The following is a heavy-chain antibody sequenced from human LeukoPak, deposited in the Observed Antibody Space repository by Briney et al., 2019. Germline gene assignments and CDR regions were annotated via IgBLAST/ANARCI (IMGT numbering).Heavy chain of an antibody. CDR1: GFTFSSYG. CDR2: IWYDGSNK. J-gene: IGHJ4*02. V-gene: IGHV3-33*01. D-gene: IGHD3-9*01. Sequence: GRSLRLSCAASGFTFSSYGMHWVRQAPGKGLEWVAIIWYDGSNKYYGDSVKGRFTISRGNSKNTLYLQMNGLRAEDAAVYFCARDRGDRYFDWSDYWGQGTLVTVSS. CDR3: ARDRGDRYFDWSDY.